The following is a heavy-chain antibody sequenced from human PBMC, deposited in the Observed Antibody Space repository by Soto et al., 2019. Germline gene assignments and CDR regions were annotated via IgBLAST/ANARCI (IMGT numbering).Heavy chain of an antibody. CDR2: IKDGGRT. V-gene: IGHV4-34*01. J-gene: IGHJ4*02. CDR3: ARGQEGVVATH. D-gene: IGHD5-12*01. Sequence: QVQLQQWGAGLLKPSETLSLNCAVNGGSLSGYYWCWIRQPPGKGLEWIGEIKDGGRTNYSPSLKSRATISSDTSNNRFSLRLYSVTAADTGVYYCARGQEGVVATHWDQGTLVTVSS. CDR1: GGSLSGYY.